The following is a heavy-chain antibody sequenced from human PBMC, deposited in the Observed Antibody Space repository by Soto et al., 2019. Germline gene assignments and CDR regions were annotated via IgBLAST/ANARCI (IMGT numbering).Heavy chain of an antibody. Sequence: PSETLSLTCTVSGGSISSGDYYWSWIRQPPGKGLEWIGYIYYSGSTNYNPSLKSRVTISVDTSKNQFSLKLSSVTAADTAVYYCARAVVVVAATPGWFDPWGQGTLVTVSS. CDR3: ARAVVVVAATPGWFDP. D-gene: IGHD2-15*01. V-gene: IGHV4-30-4*01. J-gene: IGHJ5*02. CDR2: IYYSGST. CDR1: GGSISSGDYY.